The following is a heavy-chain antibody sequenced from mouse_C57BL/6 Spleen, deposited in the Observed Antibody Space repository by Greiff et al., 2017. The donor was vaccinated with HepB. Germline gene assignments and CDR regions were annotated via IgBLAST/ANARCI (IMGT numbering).Heavy chain of an antibody. J-gene: IGHJ3*01. Sequence: VQLQQSGAELVRPGASVKLSCTASGFNIKDDYMHWVKQRPEQGLEWIGWIDPENGDTEYASKFQGKATITADTSSNTAYLQLSSLTSEDTAVYYCTTYGYYVGFAYWGQGTLVTVSA. V-gene: IGHV14-4*01. CDR1: GFNIKDDY. CDR3: TTYGYYVGFAY. D-gene: IGHD2-3*01. CDR2: IDPENGDT.